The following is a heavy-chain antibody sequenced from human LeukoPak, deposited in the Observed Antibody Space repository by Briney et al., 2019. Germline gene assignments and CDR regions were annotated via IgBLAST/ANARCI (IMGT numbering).Heavy chain of an antibody. CDR1: EFTFSNYA. J-gene: IGHJ4*02. V-gene: IGHV3-23*01. CDR2: ISGSGTAT. CDR3: ARGLFLQQWLVQGY. Sequence: GGSLRLSCAASEFTFSNYAMTWVRQAPGKGLKWVSTISGSGTATYYADSVKGRFTISRDNSKNTLYLQMNSLRAEDTAVYYCARGLFLQQWLVQGYWGQGTLVTVSS. D-gene: IGHD6-19*01.